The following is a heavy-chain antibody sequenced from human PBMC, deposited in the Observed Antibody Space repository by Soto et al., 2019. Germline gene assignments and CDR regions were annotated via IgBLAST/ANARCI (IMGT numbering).Heavy chain of an antibody. CDR2: IYYSGST. Sequence: SETLSLTCTVSGGSISSYYWSWIRQPPGKGLEWIGYIYYSGSTNYNPSLKSRVTISVDTSKNQFSLKLSSVTAADTAVYYCARLVQEGYFDYWGQGTLVTVSS. CDR3: ARLVQEGYFDY. CDR1: GGSISSYY. J-gene: IGHJ4*02. V-gene: IGHV4-59*08.